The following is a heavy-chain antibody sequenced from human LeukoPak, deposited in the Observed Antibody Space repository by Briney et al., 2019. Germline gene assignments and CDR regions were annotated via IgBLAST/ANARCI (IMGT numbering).Heavy chain of an antibody. Sequence: AISGSGGSTYYADSVKGRFTISRDNSKNTLYLQMNSLRAEDTAVYYCAKDPGYCSGGSCYHDWGQGTLVTVPS. D-gene: IGHD2-15*01. CDR3: AKDPGYCSGGSCYHD. CDR2: ISGSGGST. V-gene: IGHV3-23*01. J-gene: IGHJ4*02.